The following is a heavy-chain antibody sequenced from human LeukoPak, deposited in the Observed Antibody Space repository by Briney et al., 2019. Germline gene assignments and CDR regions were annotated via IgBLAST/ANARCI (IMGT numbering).Heavy chain of an antibody. Sequence: SQTLSLTCAISGDSVSSNSAAWNWIRQSPSRGLEWLGRTYYRSKWYNDYAVSVKSRITINPDTSKNQFSLQLNSVTPEDTAVYYCARDAGSYGSGSYLPHPFDYWGQGTLVTVSS. J-gene: IGHJ4*02. CDR3: ARDAGSYGSGSYLPHPFDY. D-gene: IGHD3-10*01. CDR1: GDSVSSNSAA. CDR2: TYYRSKWYN. V-gene: IGHV6-1*01.